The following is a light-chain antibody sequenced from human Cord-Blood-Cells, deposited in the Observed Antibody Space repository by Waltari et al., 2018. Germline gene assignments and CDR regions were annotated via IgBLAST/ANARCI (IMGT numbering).Light chain of an antibody. CDR2: EDN. V-gene: IGLV6-57*01. CDR3: QSYDSSNQV. J-gene: IGLJ3*02. CDR1: SRSIASNY. Sequence: FMLTQPHPVSESPGKTVPLPCPRRSRSIASNYSQRYQQRPGSSPTTVIYEDNQRPSGVPDRFSGSIDSSSNSASLTISGLKTEDEADYYCQSYDSSNQVFGGGTKLTVL.